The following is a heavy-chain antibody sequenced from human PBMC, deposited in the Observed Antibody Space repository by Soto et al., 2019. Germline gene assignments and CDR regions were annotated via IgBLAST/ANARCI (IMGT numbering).Heavy chain of an antibody. CDR1: GFTLSTYG. CDR3: ARIRGYWYGLDV. J-gene: IGHJ6*02. Sequence: EVQLVESGGGLVQPGGSLRLSCAASGFTLSTYGMTWVRQAPGKGLEWVSAITGTGGNTYYVDSGRGRFTSSRDNSKNMLYLQMNSLRVEDAAVYYCARIRGYWYGLDVWGQGTTVTVSS. CDR2: ITGTGGNT. V-gene: IGHV3-23*04.